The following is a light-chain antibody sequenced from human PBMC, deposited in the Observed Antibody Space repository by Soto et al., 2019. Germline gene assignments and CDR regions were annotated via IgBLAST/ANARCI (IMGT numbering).Light chain of an antibody. J-gene: IGLJ2*01. CDR2: YDH. CDR1: SSNIGNNV. CDR3: AAWDDSLNGVV. V-gene: IGLV1-36*01. Sequence: QAVVTQPPSVSEAPRQRVTISCSGSSSNIGNNVVNWYQQFPGKAPKLLIYYDHLLPSGVSDRFSGSKSGSSATLAINGLQSEDEADYYCAAWDDSLNGVVIGGGTKVTVL.